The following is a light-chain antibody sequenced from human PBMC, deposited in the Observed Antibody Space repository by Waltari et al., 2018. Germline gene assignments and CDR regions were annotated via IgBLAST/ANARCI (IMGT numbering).Light chain of an antibody. CDR2: DVN. J-gene: IGLJ3*02. Sequence: QSALTQPRSVSGSPGQSVAISCTGTNSDVGGYNYVSWYQHHPGKAPKLMIYDVNKRPSGVPDRFSGSKSGNTASLIISGLQAEDEAEYYCCSYAGSTSWLFGGGTKLTVL. CDR1: NSDVGGYNY. V-gene: IGLV2-11*01. CDR3: CSYAGSTSWL.